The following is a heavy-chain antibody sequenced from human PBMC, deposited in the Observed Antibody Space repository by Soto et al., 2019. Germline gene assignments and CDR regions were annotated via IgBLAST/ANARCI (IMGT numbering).Heavy chain of an antibody. Sequence: ASETLSLTCVVYGGSFSGYYWSWIRQPPGKGPEWIGEINHSGSTNYNPSLKSRVTISIDTSKNEFALKLSSVIAADTAVYYCARVGYSGYDYTSEYFQYWGQGTVVTVSS. CDR2: INHSGST. D-gene: IGHD5-12*01. J-gene: IGHJ1*01. V-gene: IGHV4-34*01. CDR1: GGSFSGYY. CDR3: ARVGYSGYDYTSEYFQY.